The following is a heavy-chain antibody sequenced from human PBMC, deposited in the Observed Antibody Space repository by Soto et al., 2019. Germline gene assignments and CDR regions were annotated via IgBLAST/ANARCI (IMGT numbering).Heavy chain of an antibody. D-gene: IGHD3-10*01. V-gene: IGHV4-39*01. Sequence: SEILSLTSSVSGGSISSTSYYWGWIRQSPGKTLEWLGNIFYSGGTYYNPSLSSRVTISVDTSKNQFSLNLTSVTAADTAVYYCARLPLNYYGSGGFDFWGQGTLVTVSS. CDR2: IFYSGGT. CDR3: ARLPLNYYGSGGFDF. J-gene: IGHJ4*02. CDR1: GGSISSTSYY.